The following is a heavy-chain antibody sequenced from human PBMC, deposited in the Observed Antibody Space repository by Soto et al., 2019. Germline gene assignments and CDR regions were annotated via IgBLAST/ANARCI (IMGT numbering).Heavy chain of an antibody. D-gene: IGHD3-22*01. CDR3: AMDTSGYNYYFDH. Sequence: ALRLSCTTSGFTFWDYAMSWFRQAPGKGLELVGFIRSKSNGGTKEYAASVKGRFTISRDDSRSIAYLQMNSLKTEDTAVYYCAMDTSGYNYYFDHWGQGTLVTVSS. CDR1: GFTFWDYA. CDR2: IRSKSNGGTK. J-gene: IGHJ4*02. V-gene: IGHV3-49*03.